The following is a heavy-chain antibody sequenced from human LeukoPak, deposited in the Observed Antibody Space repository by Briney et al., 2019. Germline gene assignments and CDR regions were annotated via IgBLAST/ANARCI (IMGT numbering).Heavy chain of an antibody. V-gene: IGHV3-23*01. CDR3: AKAPSGWYNFDY. CDR2: ISGSGGST. J-gene: IGHJ4*02. D-gene: IGHD6-19*01. Sequence: GGSLRLSCAASGFTFSSYTMNWVRQAPGKGLEWVSAISGSGGSTYYADSVKGRFTISRDNSKNTLYLQMNSLRAEDTAVYYCAKAPSGWYNFDYWGQGTLVTVSS. CDR1: GFTFSSYT.